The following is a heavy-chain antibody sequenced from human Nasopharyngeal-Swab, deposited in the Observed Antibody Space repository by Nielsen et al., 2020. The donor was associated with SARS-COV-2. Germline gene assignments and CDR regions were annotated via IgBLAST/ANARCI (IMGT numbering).Heavy chain of an antibody. CDR3: AKDHCSSTSCHSRYFDY. CDR1: GFTFSSYG. D-gene: IGHD2-2*02. Sequence: GGSLRLSCAASGFTFSSYGMHWVRQAPGKGLEWVAVISYDGSNKYYADSVKGRFTIPRDNSKNTLYLQMNSLRAEDTAVYYCAKDHCSSTSCHSRYFDYWGQGTLVTVSS. J-gene: IGHJ4*02. V-gene: IGHV3-30*18. CDR2: ISYDGSNK.